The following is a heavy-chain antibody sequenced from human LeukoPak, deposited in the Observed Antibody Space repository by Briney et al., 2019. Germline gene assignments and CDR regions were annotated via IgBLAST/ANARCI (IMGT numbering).Heavy chain of an antibody. CDR3: ARGSRPFTPPLRYCSSTSCKGIWFDP. V-gene: IGHV4-34*01. D-gene: IGHD2-2*01. J-gene: IGHJ5*02. Sequence: SETLSLTCAVYGGSFSGYYLSWIRQPPGKGLEWIGEINHSGSTNYNPSLKSRVTISVDTSKNQFSLKLSSVTAADTAVYYCARGSRPFTPPLRYCSSTSCKGIWFDPWGQGTLVTVSS. CDR2: INHSGST. CDR1: GGSFSGYY.